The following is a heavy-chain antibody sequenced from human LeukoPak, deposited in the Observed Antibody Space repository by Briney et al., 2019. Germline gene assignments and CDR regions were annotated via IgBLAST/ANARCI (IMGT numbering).Heavy chain of an antibody. J-gene: IGHJ5*02. V-gene: IGHV4-34*01. CDR3: ARAAPADGFDP. CDR1: GGSFSGYY. CDR2: INHSGST. Sequence: PSETLSLTCAVYGGSFSGYYLSWIRQPPGKGLEWIGEINHSGSTNYNPSLKSRVTISVDTSKNQFSLKLSSVTAADTAVYYCARAAPADGFDPWGQGTLVTVSS.